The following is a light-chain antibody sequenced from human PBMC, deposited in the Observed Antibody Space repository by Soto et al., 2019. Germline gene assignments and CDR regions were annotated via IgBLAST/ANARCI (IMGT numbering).Light chain of an antibody. CDR2: GAS. CDR3: QQYGSSGT. V-gene: IGKV3-20*01. J-gene: IGKJ1*01. Sequence: EFVLPHSPVTLSLSPGERATLSCRASQSFRGLLAWYQQKPGQAPRLLIYGASNRATGIPDRFSGSGSGTDFTLTISRLEPEDFAVYYCQQYGSSGTFGQGTKVDIK. CDR1: QSFRGL.